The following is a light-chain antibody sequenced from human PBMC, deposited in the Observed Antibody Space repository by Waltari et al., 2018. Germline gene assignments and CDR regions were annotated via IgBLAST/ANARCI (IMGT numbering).Light chain of an antibody. J-gene: IGKJ1*01. CDR1: QSVNTY. CDR3: QHHVRLPAT. CDR2: GAY. Sequence: IVLTQSPGTLSLSPGERATLSCRASQSVNTYLAWYQQKPGQAPRLLIYGAYTRAAGIPDMFSGSGFGTDFSLTISRLEAEDFAVYYCQHHVRLPATFGQGTKVEIK. V-gene: IGKV3-20*01.